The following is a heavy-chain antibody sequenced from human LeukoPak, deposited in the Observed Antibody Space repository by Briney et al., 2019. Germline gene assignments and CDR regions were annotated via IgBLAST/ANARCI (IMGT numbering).Heavy chain of an antibody. Sequence: SETLSLTCTVSGGSISSGSYYWSWIRQPAGKGLEWIGRIYTSGSTNYNPSLKSRVTISVDTSKNQFSLKLSSVTAADTAVYYCARGDSSSWLYYFDYWGQGTLVTVSS. V-gene: IGHV4-61*02. D-gene: IGHD6-13*01. CDR2: IYTSGST. CDR1: GGSISSGSYY. J-gene: IGHJ4*02. CDR3: ARGDSSSWLYYFDY.